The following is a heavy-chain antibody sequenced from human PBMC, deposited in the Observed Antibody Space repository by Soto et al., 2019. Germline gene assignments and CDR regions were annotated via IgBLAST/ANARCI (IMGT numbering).Heavy chain of an antibody. CDR2: IIPILGIA. Sequence: QVQLVQSGAEVKKPGSSVKVSCKASGGTFSSYTISWVRQAPGQGLEWMGRIIPILGIANYAQKFQGRVTITADKATSTAYMELSSLRSEDTAVYYCARESHYCSGGSCYSEKNGAFDIWGQGTMVTVS. CDR3: ARESHYCSGGSCYSEKNGAFDI. D-gene: IGHD2-15*01. V-gene: IGHV1-69*08. CDR1: GGTFSSYT. J-gene: IGHJ3*02.